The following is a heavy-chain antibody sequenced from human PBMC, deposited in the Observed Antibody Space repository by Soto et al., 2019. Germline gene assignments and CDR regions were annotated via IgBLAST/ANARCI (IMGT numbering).Heavy chain of an antibody. CDR1: GFSLGSYG. CDR3: XXXXXXXXXXXXX. J-gene: IGHJ4*02. CDR2: IGFDGKNE. Sequence: QVQLVESGGGVVQPGRSLRLSCDVSGFSLGSYGMHWVRQAPGKGLEWVAVIGFDGKNENYGDSVKGRFTVSRDNSRXTLYXXMXXXXXXXXXXXXXXXXXXXXXXXXXXWGQGTLVTVSS. V-gene: IGHV3-33*01.